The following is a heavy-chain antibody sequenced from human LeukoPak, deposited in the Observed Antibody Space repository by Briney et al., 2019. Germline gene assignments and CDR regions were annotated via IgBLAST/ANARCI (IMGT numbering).Heavy chain of an antibody. CDR1: GFTFSSYA. Sequence: GGSLRLSCAASGFTFSSYAMSWVRQAPGKGLEWVSSISSTSSNIYYADSLKGRFTISRDNAKNSPYLQMNSLRAEDTAVYYCARGNTAMVTLWGQGTLVTVSS. CDR2: ISSTSSNI. D-gene: IGHD5-18*01. V-gene: IGHV3-21*01. J-gene: IGHJ4*02. CDR3: ARGNTAMVTL.